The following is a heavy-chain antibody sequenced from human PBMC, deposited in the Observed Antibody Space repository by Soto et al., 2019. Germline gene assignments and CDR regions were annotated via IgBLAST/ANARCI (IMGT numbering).Heavy chain of an antibody. Sequence: ASVKVSREASGYRFTSYRIPWARQAPGQGLEWMGWISGYNGNTNYAQKVQGRVTMTTDTSTSTAYMEVRSLRSDDTAIYYCARGSTYYDLLNLWGPGTLVTVAS. V-gene: IGHV1-18*04. CDR2: ISGYNGNT. D-gene: IGHD3-3*01. CDR1: GYRFTSYR. CDR3: ARGSTYYDLLNL. J-gene: IGHJ4*02.